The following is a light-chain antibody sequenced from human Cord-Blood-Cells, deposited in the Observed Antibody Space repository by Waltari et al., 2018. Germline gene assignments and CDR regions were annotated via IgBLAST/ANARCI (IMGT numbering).Light chain of an antibody. J-gene: IGKJ1*01. CDR3: MQALQTPWT. CDR1: QSLIHSNGYNY. V-gene: IGKV2-28*01. CDR2: LGS. Sequence: NLLTQSSFSLAVTSGEPSSIHCTSSQSLIHSNGYNYLDCNQQKPGQSPQLLNYLGSNRSSGVPDRFSGSGSGKDFTLKISRVEAEDVGVYCCMQALQTPWTFGQGTKMEIK.